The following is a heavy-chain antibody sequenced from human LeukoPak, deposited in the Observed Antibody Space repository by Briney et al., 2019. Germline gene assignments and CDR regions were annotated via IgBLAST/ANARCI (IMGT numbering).Heavy chain of an antibody. CDR1: GFTFSSYA. J-gene: IGHJ4*02. D-gene: IGHD3-10*01. Sequence: PGGSLGLSCAASGFTFSSYAMSWVRQAPGKGLEWVSSISGSGGSTYYADSVKGRFTISRDNSKNTLYLQMNSLRAEDTAVYYCAKGSNHYGSGSYYIGDYWGQGTLVTVSS. V-gene: IGHV3-23*01. CDR3: AKGSNHYGSGSYYIGDY. CDR2: ISGSGGST.